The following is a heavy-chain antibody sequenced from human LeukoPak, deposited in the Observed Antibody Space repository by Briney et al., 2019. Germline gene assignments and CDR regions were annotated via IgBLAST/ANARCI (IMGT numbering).Heavy chain of an antibody. J-gene: IGHJ4*02. CDR3: ARTIEMATISYFDY. CDR1: GFTFSDYY. V-gene: IGHV3-11*04. CDR2: ISSTSSTI. Sequence: GGSLRLSCAASGFTFSDYYMSWIRQAPGKGLEWVSYISSTSSTIYYADSVKGRFTISRDNAKNSLYLQMNSLRAEDTAVYYCARTIEMATISYFDYWGQGTLVTVSS. D-gene: IGHD5-24*01.